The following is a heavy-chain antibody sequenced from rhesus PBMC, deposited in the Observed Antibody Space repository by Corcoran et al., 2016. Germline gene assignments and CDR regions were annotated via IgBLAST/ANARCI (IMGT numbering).Heavy chain of an antibody. V-gene: IGHV4-165*02. Sequence: QAQLQESGPGLVKPSETLSLTCTVSAGSISVYYWNWIRKTPGKGLEWVGYSGGGGSYYNPSLKSRVSFSRDKTKNQFSLPLSSVTAADTAIYYCGRTSGGDTSIFDYWGQGVLVTVSS. CDR2: SGGGGS. CDR1: AGSISVYY. J-gene: IGHJ4*01. CDR3: GRTSGGDTSIFDY.